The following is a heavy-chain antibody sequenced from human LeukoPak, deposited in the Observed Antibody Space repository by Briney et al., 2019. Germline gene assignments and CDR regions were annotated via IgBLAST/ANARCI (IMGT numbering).Heavy chain of an antibody. Sequence: GGSLRPSCAASGFTFSDYWMTWVRQTPGKGLECVANINQYGGEISYVDSVKGRFTISRDNAKNSLSLQMSSLRVEDTAVYYCVKGPLITAAGTYWGQGTLVTVSS. CDR2: INQYGGEI. D-gene: IGHD6-13*01. CDR1: GFTFSDYW. CDR3: VKGPLITAAGTY. V-gene: IGHV3-7*03. J-gene: IGHJ4*02.